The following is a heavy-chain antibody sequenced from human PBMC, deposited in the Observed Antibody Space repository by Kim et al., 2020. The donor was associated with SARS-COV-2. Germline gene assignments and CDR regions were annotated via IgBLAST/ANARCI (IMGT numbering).Heavy chain of an antibody. J-gene: IGHJ6*02. CDR1: GFTVSSNY. CDR3: ARDGIAADPSYYYYGMDV. V-gene: IGHV3-66*02. D-gene: IGHD6-13*01. CDR2: IYSGGST. Sequence: GGSLRLSCAASGFTVSSNYMSWVRQAPGKGLEWVSVIYSGGSTYYADSVKGRFTISRDNSKNTLYLQMNSLRAEDTAVYYCARDGIAADPSYYYYGMDVWGQGTTVTVSS.